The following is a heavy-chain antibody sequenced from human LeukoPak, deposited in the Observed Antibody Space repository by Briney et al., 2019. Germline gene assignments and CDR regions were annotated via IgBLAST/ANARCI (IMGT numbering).Heavy chain of an antibody. CDR1: GGTFSSYA. V-gene: IGHV1-69*13. D-gene: IGHD6-13*01. CDR3: ARLADYPAAGWFRMDV. J-gene: IGHJ6*02. Sequence: WASVKVSCKASGGTFSSYAISWVRQAPGQGLEWMGGIIPIFGTANYAQKFQGRVTNTADESTSTAYMELSSLRSEDTAVYYCARLADYPAAGWFRMDVWGQGTTVTVSS. CDR2: IIPIFGTA.